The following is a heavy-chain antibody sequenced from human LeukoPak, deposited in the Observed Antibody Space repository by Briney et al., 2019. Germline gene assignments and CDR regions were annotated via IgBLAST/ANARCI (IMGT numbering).Heavy chain of an antibody. CDR1: GFTFNTYE. D-gene: IGHD2-15*01. CDR3: ASSAATFDY. Sequence: PAGSLRLSCAASGFTFNTYEMSWVRQAPGKGLEWVSFISSGGSTIYYADSVKGRFTISRDNAKNSLYLQMNSLRAEDTAVYYCASSAATFDYWGQGTLVTVSS. V-gene: IGHV3-48*03. J-gene: IGHJ4*02. CDR2: ISSGGSTI.